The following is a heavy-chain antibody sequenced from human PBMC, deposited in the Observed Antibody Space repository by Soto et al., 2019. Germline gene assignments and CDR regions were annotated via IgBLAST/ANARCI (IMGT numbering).Heavy chain of an antibody. D-gene: IGHD2-2*01. CDR2: IWYDGSNK. CDR3: ARGRTGDDAFDI. J-gene: IGHJ3*02. CDR1: GFTFSSYG. Sequence: GGSLRLSCAASGFTFSSYGMHWVRQAPGKGLEWVAVIWYDGSNKYYADSVKGRFTISRDNSKNTLYLQMNSLRAEDTAVYYCARGRTGDDAFDIWGQGTMVTVSS. V-gene: IGHV3-33*08.